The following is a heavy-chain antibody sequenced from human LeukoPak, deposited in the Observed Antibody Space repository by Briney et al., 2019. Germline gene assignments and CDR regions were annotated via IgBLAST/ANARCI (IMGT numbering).Heavy chain of an antibody. CDR2: IYSGGST. V-gene: IGHV3-66*01. Sequence: PGGSLRLSCAASGFTFSSYAMSWVRQAPGRGLEWVSVIYSGGSTYYADSVKGRFTISRDNSKNTLYLQMNSLRAEDTAVYYCARDMTVSSAAYYGMDVWGQGTTVTVSS. J-gene: IGHJ6*02. CDR1: GFTFSSYA. CDR3: ARDMTVSSAAYYGMDV. D-gene: IGHD6-13*01.